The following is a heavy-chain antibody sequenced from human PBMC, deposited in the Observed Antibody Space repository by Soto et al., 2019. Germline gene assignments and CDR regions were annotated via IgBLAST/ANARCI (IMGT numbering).Heavy chain of an antibody. CDR1: GFTFSNAW. CDR3: TSRFFDWLSRSDAFNI. Sequence: PGGSLRLSCAASGFTFSNAWMNWVRQAPGKGLEWVGLIKSETDGGTTDYAAPVKGRFTISRDDSKKTLYLQMISLKTEDTAVYYCTSRFFDWLSRSDAFNIWGQGTMVTVAS. J-gene: IGHJ3*02. CDR2: IKSETDGGTT. V-gene: IGHV3-15*07. D-gene: IGHD3-9*01.